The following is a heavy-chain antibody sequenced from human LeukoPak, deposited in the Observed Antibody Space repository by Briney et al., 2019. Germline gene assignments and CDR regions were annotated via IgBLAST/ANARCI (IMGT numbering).Heavy chain of an antibody. V-gene: IGHV3-23*01. D-gene: IGHD3-10*01. CDR3: ARYVFSYGSGGYLAH. J-gene: IGHJ4*02. CDR1: GFTFSNYG. CDR2: INGSGGRT. Sequence: GGTLRLSCAASGFTFSNYGIAWVRQAPGKGLEWVTGINGSGGRTYYADSVKGRFTISRDNSKNTVYLQVNGLRAEDTAVYYCARYVFSYGSGGYLAHWGQGTLVTVSS.